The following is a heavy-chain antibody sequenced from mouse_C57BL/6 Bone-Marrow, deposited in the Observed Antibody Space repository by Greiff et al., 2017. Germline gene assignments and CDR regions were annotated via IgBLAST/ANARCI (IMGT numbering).Heavy chain of an antibody. V-gene: IGHV1-63*01. D-gene: IGHD1-2*01. J-gene: IGHJ2*01. CDR3: ARTTTAVYFDY. Sequence: QVQLQQSGAELVRPGTSVKMSCKASGYTFTNYWIGWAKPRPGHGLEWIGDIYPGGGYTNYNEKFKGKATLTADKSSSTAYMQFSSLTSEDSAIYYCARTTTAVYFDYWGQGTTLTVSS. CDR1: GYTFTNYW. CDR2: IYPGGGYT.